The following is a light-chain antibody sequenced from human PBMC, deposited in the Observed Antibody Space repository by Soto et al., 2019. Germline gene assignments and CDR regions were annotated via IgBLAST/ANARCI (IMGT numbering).Light chain of an antibody. J-gene: IGLJ1*01. CDR2: DVT. V-gene: IGLV2-8*01. CDR3: SSYTDRKHLV. Sequence: QSALTQSPSASGSPGQSVTISCTGTSSDIGGCNSVSWYQQHPGKAPKVMIYDVTKRPSGVPDRFSGSKSGNTASLTVSALQAEDEADYYCSSYTDRKHLVFGTGTKLTVL. CDR1: SSDIGGCNS.